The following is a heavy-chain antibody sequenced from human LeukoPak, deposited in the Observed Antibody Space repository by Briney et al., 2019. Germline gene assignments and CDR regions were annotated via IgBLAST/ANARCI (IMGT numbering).Heavy chain of an antibody. V-gene: IGHV3-23*01. CDR2: ISGSGNRT. Sequence: GGSLRLSCAASGFTFSSYAMSWVRQAPGQGLEWVSSISGSGNRTYYADSVKGRFTISRDNSKNTLFLQMNSLRSEDTAVYYCAKNLYCGGGSCYPSALGMDVWGQGTTVTVSS. D-gene: IGHD2-15*01. CDR3: AKNLYCGGGSCYPSALGMDV. J-gene: IGHJ6*02. CDR1: GFTFSSYA.